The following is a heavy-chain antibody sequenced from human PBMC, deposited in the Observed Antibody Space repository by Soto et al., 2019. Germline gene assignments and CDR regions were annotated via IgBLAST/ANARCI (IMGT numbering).Heavy chain of an antibody. J-gene: IGHJ4*02. CDR3: AAERIAAAGDYFDH. V-gene: IGHV1-58*01. CDR1: GFTFTSSA. CDR2: IVVGSGNT. D-gene: IGHD6-13*01. Sequence: ASVKVSCKASGFTFTSSAVQWVRQARGQRLEWIGWIVVGSGNTNYAQKFQERVTITRDMSTSTAYMELSSLRSEDTAVYYCAAERIAAAGDYFDHWGQGTLVTVSS.